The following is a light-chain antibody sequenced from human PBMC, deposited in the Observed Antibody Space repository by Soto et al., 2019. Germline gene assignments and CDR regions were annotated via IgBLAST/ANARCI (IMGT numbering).Light chain of an antibody. Sequence: EIVLTQSPGTLSLSPGERATLSWRASPSVSSNFLAWYQQKPGQAPRLLIYGASSRATGIPARFSGSGSGTEFTLTISRLEPEDFAVYYCRQYGRSLGFAFGGGTKVDI. CDR2: GAS. V-gene: IGKV3-20*01. CDR3: RQYGRSLGFA. CDR1: PSVSSNF. J-gene: IGKJ4*01.